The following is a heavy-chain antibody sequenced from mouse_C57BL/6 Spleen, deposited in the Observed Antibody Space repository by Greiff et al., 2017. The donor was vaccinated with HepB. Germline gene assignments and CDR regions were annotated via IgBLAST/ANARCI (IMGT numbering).Heavy chain of an antibody. V-gene: IGHV1-85*01. CDR2: IYPRDGST. CDR1: GYTFTSYD. J-gene: IGHJ4*01. D-gene: IGHD3-3*01. Sequence: QVQLKESGPELVKPGASVKLSCKASGYTFTSYDINWVKQRPGQGLEWIGWIYPRDGSTTYNEKFKGKATLTVDTSSSTAYMELHSLTSEVSAVYFCAGWSYAMDYWGQGTSVTVSS. CDR3: AGWSYAMDY.